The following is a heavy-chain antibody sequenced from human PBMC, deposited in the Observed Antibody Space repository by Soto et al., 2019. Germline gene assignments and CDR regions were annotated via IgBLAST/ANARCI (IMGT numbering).Heavy chain of an antibody. Sequence: QVQLQESGPGLVKPSETLSLTCTVSGGSISGYFWSWSRQPPGKGLEWIGYIYYSGSTSYNPSLKRRVTISVDTSKNQFSLKLSSVTAADTAVYFCARYYDNSGSLDYWGQGTLVTVSS. D-gene: IGHD3-22*01. CDR1: GGSISGYF. J-gene: IGHJ4*02. CDR3: ARYYDNSGSLDY. CDR2: IYYSGST. V-gene: IGHV4-59*01.